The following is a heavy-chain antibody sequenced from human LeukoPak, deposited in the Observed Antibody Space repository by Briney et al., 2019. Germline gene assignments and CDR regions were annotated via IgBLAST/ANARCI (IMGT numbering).Heavy chain of an antibody. V-gene: IGHV4-39*07. Sequence: SETLSLTCSVSGDSITGYYWGWIRQPPGKGLEWIGNIYYTGNTYYNSSLKSRVTMSVDTSKNQFSLKLSSVTAADTAVYYCARARSSGSYSNYYYYYYMDVWGKGTTVTISS. J-gene: IGHJ6*03. CDR1: GDSITGYY. CDR2: IYYTGNT. D-gene: IGHD3-10*01. CDR3: ARARSSGSYSNYYYYYYMDV.